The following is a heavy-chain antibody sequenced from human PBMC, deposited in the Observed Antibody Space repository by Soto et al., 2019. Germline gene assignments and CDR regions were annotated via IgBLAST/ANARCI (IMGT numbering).Heavy chain of an antibody. J-gene: IGHJ4*02. CDR2: INPILSMS. V-gene: IGHV1-69*02. CDR3: ASSYGSGYRALDY. D-gene: IGHD3-10*01. Sequence: QVQLVQSGAEVRKPGSSVKVSCKASGDTFSFYSINWVRQAPGLGLEWMGRINPILSMSNYAQRFQGRVTMTADKSTSTASMELSGLRSEDTAIYYCASSYGSGYRALDYWGQGALVTVSS. CDR1: GDTFSFYS.